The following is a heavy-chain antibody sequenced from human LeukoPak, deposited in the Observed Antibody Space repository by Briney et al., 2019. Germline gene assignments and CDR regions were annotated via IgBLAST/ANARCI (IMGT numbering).Heavy chain of an antibody. CDR1: EYTFTAYY. J-gene: IGHJ4*02. Sequence: GASVKVSCKASEYTFTAYYLHWVRQAPGQGLEWMGWISTYSGNTNYAQKFQGRVTITADKSTSTAYMELSSLRSEDTAVYYCAREGYREFFGYWGQGTLVTVSS. CDR2: ISTYSGNT. D-gene: IGHD3-10*01. V-gene: IGHV1-2*02. CDR3: AREGYREFFGY.